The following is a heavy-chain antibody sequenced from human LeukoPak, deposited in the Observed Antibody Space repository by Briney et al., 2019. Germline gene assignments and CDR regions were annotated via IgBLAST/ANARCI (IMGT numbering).Heavy chain of an antibody. D-gene: IGHD6-13*01. V-gene: IGHV4-38-2*01. Sequence: PSETLSLTCAVSGCSISSGYYWVWIRQPPGKGLEWIGSIYHSGSTYYNPSLKSRVTISVDTSKNQFSLKLSSVTAADTAVYYCARLDSSSWTNVGWDYWGQGTLVTVSS. CDR1: GCSISSGYY. CDR3: ARLDSSSWTNVGWDY. J-gene: IGHJ4*02. CDR2: IYHSGST.